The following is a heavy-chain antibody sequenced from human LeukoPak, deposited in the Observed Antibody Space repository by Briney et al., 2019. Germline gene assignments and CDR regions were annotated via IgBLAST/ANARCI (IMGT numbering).Heavy chain of an antibody. V-gene: IGHV4-38-2*02. J-gene: IGHJ4*02. D-gene: IGHD3-10*01. CDR3: ARDVGDYGSGSYYMYDY. Sequence: SETLSLTCTVSGGSISSYYWSWIRQPPGKGLEWIGSIYHSGSTYYNPSLKSRVTISVDTSKNQFSLKLSSVTAADTAVYYCARDVGDYGSGSYYMYDYWGQGTLVTVSS. CDR2: IYHSGST. CDR1: GGSISSYY.